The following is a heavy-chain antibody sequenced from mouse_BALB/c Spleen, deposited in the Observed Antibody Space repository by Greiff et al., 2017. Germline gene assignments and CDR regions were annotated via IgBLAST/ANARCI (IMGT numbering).Heavy chain of an antibody. CDR3: ARKGLLGRDYAMDY. CDR1: GFSLTSYG. D-gene: IGHD4-1*01. Sequence: QVQLQQSGPGLVQPSQSLSITCTVSGFSLTSYGVHWVRQSPGKGLEWLGVIWSGGSTDDNAAFISRLSISKDNSKSQVFFKMNSLQADDTAIYYCARKGLLGRDYAMDYWGQGTSVTVSS. V-gene: IGHV2-4-1*01. J-gene: IGHJ4*01. CDR2: IWSGGST.